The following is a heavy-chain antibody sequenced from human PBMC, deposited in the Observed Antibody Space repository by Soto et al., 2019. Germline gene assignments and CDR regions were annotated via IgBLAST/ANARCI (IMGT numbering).Heavy chain of an antibody. CDR2: INYSGST. D-gene: IGHD3-3*01. CDR1: GGSISSSSSY. Sequence: QLQLQESGPGLVKPSETLSLTCTVSGGSISSSSSYWGWIRQPPGKGLGWIGSINYSGSTYYNPSLKSRITISVDTSKNQFSLKLSSVTAADTAVYFCAKTGFWSDYRVADYWGQGTLVTVSS. CDR3: AKTGFWSDYRVADY. V-gene: IGHV4-39*01. J-gene: IGHJ4*02.